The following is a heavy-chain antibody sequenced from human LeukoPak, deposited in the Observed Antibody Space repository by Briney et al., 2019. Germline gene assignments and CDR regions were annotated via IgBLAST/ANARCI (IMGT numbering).Heavy chain of an antibody. V-gene: IGHV4-59*01. J-gene: IGHJ4*02. CDR1: GGSISSYH. D-gene: IGHD6-13*01. Sequence: SETLSLTCTVSGGSISSYHWSWIRQPPGKGLEWIGYVHYGGSTNYNPSLKSRVTISVDTSKNQFSLKLSSVTAADSAVYYCATAGYSRSRFDCWGQGTLVTVSS. CDR2: VHYGGST. CDR3: ATAGYSRSRFDC.